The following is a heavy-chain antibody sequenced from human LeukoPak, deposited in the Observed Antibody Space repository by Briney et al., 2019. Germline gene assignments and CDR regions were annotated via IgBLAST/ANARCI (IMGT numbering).Heavy chain of an antibody. CDR1: GYTFTGYY. D-gene: IGHD6-19*01. CDR2: INPNSGGT. J-gene: IGHJ4*02. Sequence: ASVKVSCKASGYTFTGYYMHWVRQAPGQGLEWMGWINPNSGGTNYAQKFQGRVTMTRDTSISTAYMELSRLRSDDTAVYYCARTRSRRVAVAATGYWGQGTLVTVSS. V-gene: IGHV1-2*02. CDR3: ARTRSRRVAVAATGY.